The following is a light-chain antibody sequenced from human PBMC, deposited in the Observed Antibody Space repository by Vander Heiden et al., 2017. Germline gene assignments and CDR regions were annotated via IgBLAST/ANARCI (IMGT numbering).Light chain of an antibody. V-gene: IGLV2-14*01. J-gene: IGLJ3*02. CDR2: EVS. CDR3: SSYTSSSTWV. Sequence: QSALTPPASVSGSPGQSITLSCTGTSSDVGGYNYVSWYQQHPGKAPKLMIYEVSNRPSGVSNRFFGSKSGNTASLTISGLQAEDEADYYCSSYTSSSTWVIGGGTKLTVL. CDR1: SSDVGGYNY.